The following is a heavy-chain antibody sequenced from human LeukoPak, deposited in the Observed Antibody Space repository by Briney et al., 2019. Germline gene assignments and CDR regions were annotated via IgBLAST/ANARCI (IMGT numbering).Heavy chain of an antibody. CDR2: IYYSGST. Sequence: PSETLSLTCTVSGGSISSSSYYWGWIRQPPGKGLEWIGSIYYSGSTYYNPSLKSRVTISVDTSKNQFSLKLSSVTAADTAVYYCAREVVATYYYYGMDVWGQGATVTVSS. CDR1: GGSISSSSYY. J-gene: IGHJ6*02. V-gene: IGHV4-39*07. D-gene: IGHD5-12*01. CDR3: AREVVATYYYYGMDV.